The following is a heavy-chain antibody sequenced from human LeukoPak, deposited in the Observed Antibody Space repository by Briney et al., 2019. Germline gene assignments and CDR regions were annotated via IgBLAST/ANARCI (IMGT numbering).Heavy chain of an antibody. CDR3: ARVPGDYRKYLDY. CDR1: RGSISSAGYY. D-gene: IGHD4-17*01. V-gene: IGHV4-61*02. CDR2: VYTSGRT. Sequence: SETLSLTCTVSRGSISSAGYYWSWIRQPAGKGLEWIGRVYTSGRTNYIPSLKSRVTISLDTSNKQFSLKLSSVTAADTAVYYCARVPGDYRKYLDYWGPGTLVTVSS. J-gene: IGHJ4*02.